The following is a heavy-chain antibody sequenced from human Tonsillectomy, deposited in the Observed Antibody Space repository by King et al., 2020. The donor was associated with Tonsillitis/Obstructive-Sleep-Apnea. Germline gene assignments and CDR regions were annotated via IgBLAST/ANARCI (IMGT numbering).Heavy chain of an antibody. D-gene: IGHD1-26*01. CDR2: IYSGGST. V-gene: IGHV3-53*01. J-gene: IGHJ4*02. CDR1: GFTVSSNY. CDR3: ARGLVGATSLDVSLDY. Sequence: VQLVESGGGLIQPGGSLRLSCAASGFTVSSNYMSWVRQAPGKGLEWVSVIYSGGSTYYADSVKGRFTISRDNSKNTLYLQMNSLRAEDTAVYYCARGLVGATSLDVSLDYWGQGTLVTVSS.